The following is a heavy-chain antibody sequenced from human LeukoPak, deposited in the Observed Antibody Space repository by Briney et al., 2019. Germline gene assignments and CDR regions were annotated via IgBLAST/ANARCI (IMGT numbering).Heavy chain of an antibody. CDR3: ARGQYGSGY. D-gene: IGHD3-10*01. V-gene: IGHV4-59*01. J-gene: IGHJ4*02. CDR2: VYYSGSA. CDR1: DVSITTYY. Sequence: SETLSLTCTVSDVSITTYYRSWTRQPPGKGLEWIGYVYYSGSANYNPSLKSRVTMSVDTSKNQFSLKLNSVTEADTAFYYCARGQYGSGYWGQGALVTVSS.